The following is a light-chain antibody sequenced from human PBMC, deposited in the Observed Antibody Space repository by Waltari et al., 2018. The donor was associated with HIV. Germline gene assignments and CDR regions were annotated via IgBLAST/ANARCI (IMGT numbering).Light chain of an antibody. V-gene: IGKV4-1*01. CDR2: WAS. CDR1: QSVLYSSNNTNY. Sequence: DIVMTQSPEYLAVSLGERATINCKSSQSVLYSSNNTNYLAWYQQKPGQPPKLLIYWASTRESGVPDRFSGSGSGTDFTLTISSLQTEDVAVYYCQQYYSNSYTFGQGTKLEIK. J-gene: IGKJ2*01. CDR3: QQYYSNSYT.